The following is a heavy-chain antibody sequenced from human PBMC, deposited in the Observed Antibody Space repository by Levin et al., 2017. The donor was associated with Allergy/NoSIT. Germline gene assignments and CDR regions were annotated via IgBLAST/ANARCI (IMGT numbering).Heavy chain of an antibody. CDR3: VRLESVGSRHYYFDY. D-gene: IGHD6-13*01. CDR1: GDSITRYY. J-gene: IGHJ4*02. Sequence: SETLSLTCTVSGDSITRYYWSWIRQSAGKGLEWIGRIYVTGSTNYNPSLSSRVTMSVDTSKNQFSLRLSSVTAADTAVYYCVRLESVGSRHYYFDYWGQGSLVTVSS. CDR2: IYVTGST. V-gene: IGHV4-4*07.